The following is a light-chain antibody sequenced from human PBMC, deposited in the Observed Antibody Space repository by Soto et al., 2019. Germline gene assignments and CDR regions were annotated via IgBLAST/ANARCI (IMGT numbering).Light chain of an antibody. CDR1: SSNIGNNY. J-gene: IGLJ1*01. Sequence: QSVLTQPPSVSAAPGQEVTISCSGSSSNIGNNYVSWYQQLPGTAPKVLIYENNKRPSGIPDRFSGSKSGTSATLGITGLQTGDEADYYCGTWDSSLSAYVFGTGTKVTVL. V-gene: IGLV1-51*02. CDR2: ENN. CDR3: GTWDSSLSAYV.